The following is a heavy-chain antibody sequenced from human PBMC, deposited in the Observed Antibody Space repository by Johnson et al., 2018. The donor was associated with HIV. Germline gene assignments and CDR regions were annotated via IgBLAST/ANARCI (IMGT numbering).Heavy chain of an antibody. V-gene: IGHV3-30-3*01. Sequence: QVQLVESGGGVVQPGRSLRLSCAASGFSFSDSAMHWVRQAPAKGLEWAAVISFDGSTISYANSVEGRFTISRDNSRDTLSLQMNSLRVEDTALYYCARIPGSGWEHDAFDMWGLGTMVTVSS. CDR2: ISFDGSTI. J-gene: IGHJ3*02. CDR3: ARIPGSGWEHDAFDM. CDR1: GFSFSDSA. D-gene: IGHD6-19*01.